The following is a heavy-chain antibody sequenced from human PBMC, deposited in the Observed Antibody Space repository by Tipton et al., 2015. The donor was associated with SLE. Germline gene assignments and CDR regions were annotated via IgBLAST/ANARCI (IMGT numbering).Heavy chain of an antibody. CDR3: AKGGGLGDGSLPEAFDI. CDR2: IWYDGSNK. V-gene: IGHV3-30*18. D-gene: IGHD3-10*01. J-gene: IGHJ3*02. CDR1: GFTFSSYG. Sequence: SLRLSCAASGFTFSSYGMHWVRQAPGKGLEWVADIWYDGSNKYYADSVKGRFTISRDNSKNTLYLQMNSLRAEDTAVYYCAKGGGLGDGSLPEAFDIWGQGTMVSVSS.